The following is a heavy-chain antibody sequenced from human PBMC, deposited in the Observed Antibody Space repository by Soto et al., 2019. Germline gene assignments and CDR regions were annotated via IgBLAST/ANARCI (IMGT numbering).Heavy chain of an antibody. D-gene: IGHD6-6*01. J-gene: IGHJ4*02. CDR2: IYYSGST. CDR3: ARDGIAAFITIDY. Sequence: PSETLSLTCTVSGGSISSYYWSWIRQPPGKGLEWIGYIYYSGSTNYNPSLKSRVTISVDTSKNQFSLKLSSVTAADTAVYYCARDGIAAFITIDYWGQGTLVTVSS. V-gene: IGHV4-59*01. CDR1: GGSISSYY.